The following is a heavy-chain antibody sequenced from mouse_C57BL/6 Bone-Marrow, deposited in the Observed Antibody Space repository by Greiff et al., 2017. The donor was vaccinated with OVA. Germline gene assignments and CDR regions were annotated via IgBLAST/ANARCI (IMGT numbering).Heavy chain of an antibody. CDR1: GFTFSSYA. D-gene: IGHD6-2*01. V-gene: IGHV5-4*01. J-gene: IGHJ2*01. CDR2: ISDGGSYT. Sequence: DVKLVESGGGLVKPGGSLKLSCAASGFTFSSYAMSWVRQTPEKRLEWVATISDGGSYTYYPDNVKGRFTISRDNAKNNLYLQMSHLKSEDTAMYYCARDLSHYWGQGTTLTVSS. CDR3: ARDLSHY.